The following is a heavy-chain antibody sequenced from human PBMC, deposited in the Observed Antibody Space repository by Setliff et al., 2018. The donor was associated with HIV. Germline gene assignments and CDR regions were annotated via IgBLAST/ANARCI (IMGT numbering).Heavy chain of an antibody. J-gene: IGHJ5*02. D-gene: IGHD6-19*01. Sequence: GGSLRLSCIASGFTFSDHWMHWVRQAPGKGPVWVARINGDGSTTNYADPVKGRFTISRDNAKNTLFLQMNSLRVDDTSVYYCARGLRGSSGYYFGWFDPWGQGTRVTVSS. CDR1: GFTFSDHW. V-gene: IGHV3-74*01. CDR2: INGDGSTT. CDR3: ARGLRGSSGYYFGWFDP.